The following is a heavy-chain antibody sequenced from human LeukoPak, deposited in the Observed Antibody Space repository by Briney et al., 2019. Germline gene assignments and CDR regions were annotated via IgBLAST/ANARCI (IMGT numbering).Heavy chain of an antibody. Sequence: GGSLRLSCAASGFTFSSYGMHWVRQAPGKGLEWVAVISYDGSNKHYADSVKGRFTISRDNSKNTLYLQMNSLRAEDTAVYYCAKDSELENWGQGTLVTVSS. CDR1: GFTFSSYG. V-gene: IGHV3-30*18. D-gene: IGHD3-3*01. CDR2: ISYDGSNK. J-gene: IGHJ4*02. CDR3: AKDSELEN.